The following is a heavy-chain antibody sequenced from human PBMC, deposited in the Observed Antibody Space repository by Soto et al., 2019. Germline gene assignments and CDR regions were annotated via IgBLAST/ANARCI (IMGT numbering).Heavy chain of an antibody. CDR3: AKRSRYCSSTSCYRYYYYMDV. V-gene: IGHV3-23*01. CDR2: ISGSGGST. J-gene: IGHJ6*03. CDR1: GFTFSSYA. Sequence: GGFLRLSCAASGFTFSSYAMSWVRQAPGKGLEWVSAISGSGGSTYYADSVKGRFTISRDNSKNTLYLQMNSLRAEDTAVYYCAKRSRYCSSTSCYRYYYYMDVWGKGTTVTVSS. D-gene: IGHD2-2*02.